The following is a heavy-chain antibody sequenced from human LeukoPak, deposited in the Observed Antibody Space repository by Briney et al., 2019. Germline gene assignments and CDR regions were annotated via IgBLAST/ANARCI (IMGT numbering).Heavy chain of an antibody. CDR2: INNDGSIT. V-gene: IGHV3-74*01. CDR1: GFTFSSYW. D-gene: IGHD3-3*01. J-gene: IGHJ4*02. Sequence: PEGSLRLSCTASGFTFSSYWIHWVRQAPGKGLVWVSHINNDGSITNYAHSVKGRFTISRDNAKNTLYLQMNSLRADDTAIYYCARAPSEWAYYFDYWGQGTLVTVSS. CDR3: ARAPSEWAYYFDY.